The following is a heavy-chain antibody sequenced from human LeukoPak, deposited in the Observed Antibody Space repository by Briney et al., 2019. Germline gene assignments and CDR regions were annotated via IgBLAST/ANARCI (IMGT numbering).Heavy chain of an antibody. V-gene: IGHV1-18*01. J-gene: IGHJ6*02. CDR1: GYTFTSYG. CDR3: ARDLDIVVVAAALRHYGLDV. CDR2: ISPFNGNT. D-gene: IGHD2-15*01. Sequence: ASVKVSCKASGYTFTSYGISWVRQAPGQGLEWMGWISPFNGNTNYAQKVQGRVTMTTDTSTSTVYMELRSLRSDDTAVYYCARDLDIVVVAAALRHYGLDVWGQGTTVTVS.